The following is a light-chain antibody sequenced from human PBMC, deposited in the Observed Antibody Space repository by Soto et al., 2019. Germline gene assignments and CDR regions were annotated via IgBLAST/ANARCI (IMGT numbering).Light chain of an antibody. Sequence: QSALTQPDSVSGSPGQSITISCTGTSSDIGGYNLVSWYQQHPGEDPKLMIYQVTNRPSGDSNLFSGSKSGNTASLTISGLQAEDEADYYCSSYITRSIDWVFGEGTKLTVL. CDR2: QVT. J-gene: IGLJ3*02. V-gene: IGLV2-14*01. CDR1: SSDIGGYNL. CDR3: SSYITRSIDWV.